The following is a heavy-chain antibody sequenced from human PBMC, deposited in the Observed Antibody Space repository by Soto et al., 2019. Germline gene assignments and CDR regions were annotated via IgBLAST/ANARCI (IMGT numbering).Heavy chain of an antibody. D-gene: IGHD5-18*01. V-gene: IGHV3-43*02. Sequence: GGSLRLSCAASGFTFSSYAMGWVRQAPEKGLEWVSVISAGGGSTNYSDSVKGRFTISRDNTKNSLYLQMNSLRTEDTALYYCAKGPHSSPFYHYYGMEVWGQGIMVTVSS. CDR2: ISAGGGST. J-gene: IGHJ6*02. CDR1: GFTFSSYA. CDR3: AKGPHSSPFYHYYGMEV.